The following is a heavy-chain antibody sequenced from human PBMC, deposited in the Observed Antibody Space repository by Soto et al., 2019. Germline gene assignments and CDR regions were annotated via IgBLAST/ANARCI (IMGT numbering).Heavy chain of an antibody. V-gene: IGHV1-69*06. CDR2: IIPIFGAP. CDR3: ARAGPVSGNHAFDI. Sequence: VSRKSSGGSFSSYAISWVRQAPVQGLEWMGGIIPIFGAPTYAQKFQGRVTIIADKSTSTAYMELSSLRSEDTALYYCARAGPVSGNHAFDIWGQGTLVT. J-gene: IGHJ3*02. D-gene: IGHD6-19*01. CDR1: GGSFSSYA.